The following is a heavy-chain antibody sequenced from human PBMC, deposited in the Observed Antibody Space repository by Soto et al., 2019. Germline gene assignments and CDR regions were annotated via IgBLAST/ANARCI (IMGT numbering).Heavy chain of an antibody. CDR1: GFTFTSYA. V-gene: IGHV3-23*04. CDR3: SQDGVSRDGLTVN. D-gene: IGHD3-9*01. Sequence: EVQLVESGGDLVQPGGSLRLSCAASGFTFTSYAMHWIRQAPGKGLEWVSDITGGGDNTYYADSVKGRFTISRDNSENTQYLQMNSLRAEDTAFYSCSQDGVSRDGLTVNWGQGTRVTVSS. CDR2: ITGGGDNT. J-gene: IGHJ4*02.